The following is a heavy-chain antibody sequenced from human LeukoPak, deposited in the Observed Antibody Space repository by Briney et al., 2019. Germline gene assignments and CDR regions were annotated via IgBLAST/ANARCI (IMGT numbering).Heavy chain of an antibody. CDR2: IKQDGSEK. CDR1: GFTFSSYW. V-gene: IGHV3-7*01. D-gene: IGHD1-26*01. CDR3: AREGILGLLHYYMDV. Sequence: GGSLRLSCAASGFTFSSYWMSWVRQAPGKGLEWVANIKQDGSEKYYVDSVKGRFTISRDNAKNSLYLQMNSLRAEDTAVYYCAREGILGLLHYYMDVWGKGTTVTVSS. J-gene: IGHJ6*03.